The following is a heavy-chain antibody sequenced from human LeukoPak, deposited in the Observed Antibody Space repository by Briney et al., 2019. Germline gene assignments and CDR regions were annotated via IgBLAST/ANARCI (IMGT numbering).Heavy chain of an antibody. V-gene: IGHV3-48*02. CDR3: ARASYYDFWSGSPFDP. D-gene: IGHD3-3*01. J-gene: IGHJ5*02. CDR2: ISSSSSTI. Sequence: PGGSLRLSCAASGFTVSSNYMSWVRQAPGKGLEWVSYISSSSSTIYYADSVKGRFTISRDNAKNSLYLQMNSLRDEDTAVYYCARASYYDFWSGSPFDPWGQGTLVTVSS. CDR1: GFTVSSNY.